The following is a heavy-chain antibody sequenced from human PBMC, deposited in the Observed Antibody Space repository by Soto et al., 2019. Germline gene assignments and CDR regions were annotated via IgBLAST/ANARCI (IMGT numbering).Heavy chain of an antibody. CDR1: GYSFSTFA. CDR2: INAGNGDT. J-gene: IGHJ4*02. Sequence: ESVKVCCKASGYSFSTFAIHWVHQAPGQRLEWMGWINAGNGDTKYSEKFQGRVTITGRTSASTAYMDLSSLRSEDTAVYYCATQGRTTTEFDFWGQGTLVTVSS. V-gene: IGHV1-3*01. D-gene: IGHD4-4*01. CDR3: ATQGRTTTEFDF.